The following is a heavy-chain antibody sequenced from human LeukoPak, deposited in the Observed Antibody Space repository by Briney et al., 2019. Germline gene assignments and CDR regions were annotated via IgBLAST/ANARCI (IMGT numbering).Heavy chain of an antibody. CDR1: GFTFSDYY. D-gene: IGHD3-10*01. Sequence: GGSLRLSCAASGFTFSDYYMSWIRQAPGKGLEWVSYISSSSSYTNYADSVKGRFTISRDNAKNSLYLQMNSLRAEDTAAYYCATSLWFGELAWFDPWGQGTLVTVSS. J-gene: IGHJ5*02. CDR2: ISSSSSYT. CDR3: ATSLWFGELAWFDP. V-gene: IGHV3-11*06.